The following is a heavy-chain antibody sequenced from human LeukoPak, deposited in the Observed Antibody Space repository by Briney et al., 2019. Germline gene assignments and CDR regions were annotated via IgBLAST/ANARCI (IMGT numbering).Heavy chain of an antibody. Sequence: ASVRVSCMAAVCTFTEYYMHWVRAAPGQAREWVGRGNPNSRIANYAQRFQGRVTMTRDTAISTAYMELSGLRSDDTALYYCARGNARSWYFLYWGQGTLVTVSP. CDR1: VCTFTEYY. J-gene: IGHJ4*02. CDR3: ARGNARSWYFLY. CDR2: GNPNSRIA. D-gene: IGHD6-13*01. V-gene: IGHV1-2*06.